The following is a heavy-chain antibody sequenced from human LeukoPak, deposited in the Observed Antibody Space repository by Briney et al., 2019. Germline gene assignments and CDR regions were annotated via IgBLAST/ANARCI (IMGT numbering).Heavy chain of an antibody. D-gene: IGHD3-10*02. Sequence: GGSLRLSCAASGFTFSSYEMNWVRQAPGRGREWVSYISSSGSTIYYADSVKGRFTISRDNAKNSLYLQMNSLRAEDTAVYYCAELGITMIGGVWGKGTTVTISS. V-gene: IGHV3-48*03. CDR1: GFTFSSYE. CDR3: AELGITMIGGV. CDR2: ISSSGSTI. J-gene: IGHJ6*04.